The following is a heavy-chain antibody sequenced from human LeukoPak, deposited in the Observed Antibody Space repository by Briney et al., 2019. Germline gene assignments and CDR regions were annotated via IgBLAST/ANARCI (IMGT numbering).Heavy chain of an antibody. CDR3: ARDGTTFDY. V-gene: IGHV1-69-2*01. CDR2: VDPEDGET. D-gene: IGHD1-1*01. CDR1: GYTFTDYY. J-gene: IGHJ4*02. Sequence: ASVKVSCKVSGYTFTDYYMHWVQQAPGKGLEWMGLVDPEDGETIYAEKFQGRVTITADTSTDTAYMELSSLRSDDTAVYYCARDGTTFDYWGQGTLVTVSS.